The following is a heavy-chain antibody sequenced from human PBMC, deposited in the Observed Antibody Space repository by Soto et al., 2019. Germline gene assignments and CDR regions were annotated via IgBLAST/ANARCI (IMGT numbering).Heavy chain of an antibody. CDR3: AKGRLAVGSDWFDS. J-gene: IGHJ5*01. D-gene: IGHD1-26*01. V-gene: IGHV3-23*01. CDR2: IDGDGGDT. CDR1: GITFNPYA. Sequence: EVQLLESGGGLIQLGGSLRLACVASGITFNPYAMIWVRQAPGKGLEWVSAIDGDGGDTYYAAFVKGRFTMSRDNSKNTVYLHMRSLTAEDTALYYCAKGRLAVGSDWFDSWGPGTLVTVSS.